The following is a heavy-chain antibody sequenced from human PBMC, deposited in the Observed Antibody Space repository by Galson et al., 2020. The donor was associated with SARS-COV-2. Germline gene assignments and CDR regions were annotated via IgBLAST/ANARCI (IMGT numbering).Heavy chain of an antibody. CDR2: IWYDGSNK. D-gene: IGHD6-19*01. CDR1: GFTFSSYG. J-gene: IGHJ4*02. CDR3: ARDITVAYPGEDY. V-gene: IGHV3-33*01. Sequence: GESLKISCAASGFTFSSYGMHWVRQAPGKGLEWVAVIWYDGSNKYYADSVKGRFTISRDNSKNTLYLQMNSLRAEDTAVYYCARDITVAYPGEDYWGQGTLVTVSS.